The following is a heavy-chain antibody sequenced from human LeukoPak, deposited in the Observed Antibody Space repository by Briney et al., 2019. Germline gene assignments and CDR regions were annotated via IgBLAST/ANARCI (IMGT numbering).Heavy chain of an antibody. CDR1: GFAVSSNY. CDR2: IYSGGST. Sequence: GGSLTLSCAASGFAVSSNYMSWVRQAPGEGLEWDSVIYSGGSTYYADSVKGRFTISRDNSKNTLYLQMNSLRAEDTAVYYCARDFNGMDVWGQGTTVTVSS. J-gene: IGHJ6*02. CDR3: ARDFNGMDV. V-gene: IGHV3-66*01.